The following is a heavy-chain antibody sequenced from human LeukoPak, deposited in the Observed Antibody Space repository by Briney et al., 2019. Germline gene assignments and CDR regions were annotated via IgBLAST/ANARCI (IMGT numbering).Heavy chain of an antibody. CDR2: IYTSGST. CDR1: GGSISSYY. CDR3: ARDRDCCSSTTCYTGYYYMDV. D-gene: IGHD2-2*02. Sequence: PSETLSLTCTVSGGSISSYYWSWIRQPAGKGLEWIGRIYTSGSTNYNPSLKSRVTMSVDTSKNQFSLKLSSVTAADTAVYYCARDRDCCSSTTCYTGYYYMDVWGKGTTVTVSS. J-gene: IGHJ6*03. V-gene: IGHV4-4*07.